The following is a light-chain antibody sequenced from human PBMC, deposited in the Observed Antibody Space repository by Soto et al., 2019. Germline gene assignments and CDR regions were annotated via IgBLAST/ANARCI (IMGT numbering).Light chain of an antibody. J-gene: IGLJ1*01. Sequence: QSVLTQPASVSGSRGQSITISCFGRNTDVGQGKSVSWYQQGPGKAPKLLIFEVTSRPSGISSRFSGSRSGNTASLTISGLQPDDEGDYYCVSYTDTDTLVFGTGTKVTVL. CDR1: NTDVGQGKS. CDR2: EVT. V-gene: IGLV2-14*01. CDR3: VSYTDTDTLV.